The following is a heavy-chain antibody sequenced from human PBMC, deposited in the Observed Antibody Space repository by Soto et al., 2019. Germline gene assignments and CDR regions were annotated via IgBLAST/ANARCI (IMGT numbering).Heavy chain of an antibody. CDR2: IYSGGST. V-gene: IGHV3-53*01. Sequence: GRSMRLSCGASGVSFSRHSMNWVRQAPGKGLEWVSAIYSGGSTYYADSVKGRFTISRDNSKNTLYLQMNSLRAEDTAVYYCARARSTAAGLFDYWGLGTLVTVS. CDR3: ARARSTAAGLFDY. D-gene: IGHD6-13*01. J-gene: IGHJ4*02. CDR1: GVSFSRHS.